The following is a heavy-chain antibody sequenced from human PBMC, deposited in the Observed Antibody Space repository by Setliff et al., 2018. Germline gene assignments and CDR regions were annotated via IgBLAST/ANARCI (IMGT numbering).Heavy chain of an antibody. CDR2: ISSSSSTI. J-gene: IGHJ5*02. CDR3: ARDRGKGGYTYGFWGYRDWFDP. D-gene: IGHD5-18*01. CDR1: GFTFSSYS. V-gene: IGHV3-48*01. Sequence: GGSLRLSCAASGFTFSSYSMIWVRQAPGKGLEWVSYISSSSSTIYYADSVKGRFTVSRDNAKNSLYLQMNSLRAEDTAVFYCARDRGKGGYTYGFWGYRDWFDPWGQGTLVTVSS.